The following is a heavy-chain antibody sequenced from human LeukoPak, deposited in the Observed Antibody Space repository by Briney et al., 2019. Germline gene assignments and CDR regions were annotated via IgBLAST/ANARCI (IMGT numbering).Heavy chain of an antibody. Sequence: SGGSPRLSCAASGFTVSTTYMSWVRQAPGKGLEWVSIIYTGGSTYYAHSVKGRFTISRDNSKNTVYLQMNSLRAEDTAVYFCARDLGTNDAFDIWGQGTMLTVSS. CDR1: GFTVSTTY. D-gene: IGHD7-27*01. J-gene: IGHJ3*02. CDR2: IYTGGST. V-gene: IGHV3-53*01. CDR3: ARDLGTNDAFDI.